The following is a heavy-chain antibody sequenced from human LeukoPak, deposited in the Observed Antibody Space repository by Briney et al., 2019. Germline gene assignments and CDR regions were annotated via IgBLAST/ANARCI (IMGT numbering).Heavy chain of an antibody. CDR1: GYTLTELS. V-gene: IGHV1-24*01. J-gene: IGHJ4*02. D-gene: IGHD6-13*01. CDR3: ATVVGVAAAAPDY. CDR2: FDPEDGET. Sequence: ALVKVSCKVSGYTLTELSMHWVRQAPGKGLEWMGGFDPEDGETIYAQKFQGRVTMTEDTSTDTAYMELSSLRSEDTAVYYCATVVGVAAAAPDYWGQGTLVTVSS.